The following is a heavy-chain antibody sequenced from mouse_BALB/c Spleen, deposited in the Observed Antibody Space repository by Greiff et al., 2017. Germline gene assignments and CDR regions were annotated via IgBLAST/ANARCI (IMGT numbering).Heavy chain of an antibody. CDR1: GFTFSDYY. CDR2: ISDGGSYT. J-gene: IGHJ4*01. CDR3: ARAYYGNYAYAMDY. Sequence: EVHLVESGGGLVKPGGSLKLSCAASGFTFSDYYMYWVRQTPEKRLEWVATISDGGSYTYYPDSVKGRFTISRDNAKNNLYLQMSSLKSEDTAMYYCARAYYGNYAYAMDYWGQGTSVTVSS. D-gene: IGHD2-10*01. V-gene: IGHV5-4*02.